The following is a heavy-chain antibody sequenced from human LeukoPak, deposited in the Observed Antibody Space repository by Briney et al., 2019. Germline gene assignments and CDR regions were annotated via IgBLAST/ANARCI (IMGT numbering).Heavy chain of an antibody. Sequence: ASVKVSCKASGYTFSGYSMDWVRQAPGQGPEWMGMINPSSGSATYAQKFQGSVTMTRDTSTTTLYMELSSLRSEDTAVYYCARDWAHGSFDYWGQGTPVIVSS. V-gene: IGHV1-46*01. J-gene: IGHJ4*02. D-gene: IGHD3-10*01. CDR2: INPSSGSA. CDR3: ARDWAHGSFDY. CDR1: GYTFSGYS.